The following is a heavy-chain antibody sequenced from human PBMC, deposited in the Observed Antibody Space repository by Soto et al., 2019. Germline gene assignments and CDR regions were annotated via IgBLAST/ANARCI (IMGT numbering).Heavy chain of an antibody. CDR3: ARDILSGGAYPDS. J-gene: IGHJ5*01. Sequence: SLRLSCAASGFTFSTYTMNWVRQAPGKGLEWISSISSGSSYIYYAGSVKGRFTISRDNAKNSLFLQMNSLRADDTAVYYCARDILSGGAYPDSWGQGTKVTVSP. V-gene: IGHV3-21*01. CDR2: ISSGSSYI. CDR1: GFTFSTYT. D-gene: IGHD3-10*01.